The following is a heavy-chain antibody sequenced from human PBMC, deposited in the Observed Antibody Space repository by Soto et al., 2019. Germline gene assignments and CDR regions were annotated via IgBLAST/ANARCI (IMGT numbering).Heavy chain of an antibody. D-gene: IGHD3-16*02. V-gene: IGHV3-23*01. CDR3: ASFVYYDYIWGSYPSPFFQH. CDR2: ISGSGGST. Sequence: EVQLLESGGGLVQPGGSLRLSCAASGFTFSSYAMSWVRQAPGKGLEWVSAISGSGGSTYYADSVKGRFTISRDNSKNTLYLQMNSLRAEDTAVYYCASFVYYDYIWGSYPSPFFQHWGQGTLVTVSS. J-gene: IGHJ1*01. CDR1: GFTFSSYA.